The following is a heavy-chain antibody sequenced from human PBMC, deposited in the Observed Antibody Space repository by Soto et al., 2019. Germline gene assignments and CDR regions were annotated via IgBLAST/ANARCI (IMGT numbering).Heavy chain of an antibody. J-gene: IGHJ1*01. V-gene: IGHV3-9*01. CDR1: GFTFSSYA. CDR2: INWNSGSI. Sequence: GGSLRLSCAASGFTFSSYAMHWVRQVPGKGLEWVSGINWNSGSIGYGDSVKGRFAISRDNAKNSLHLQMNSLSAEDTAFYYCVKDVSINWYSGHFRHWGQGTLVTVSS. D-gene: IGHD6-13*01. CDR3: VKDVSINWYSGHFRH.